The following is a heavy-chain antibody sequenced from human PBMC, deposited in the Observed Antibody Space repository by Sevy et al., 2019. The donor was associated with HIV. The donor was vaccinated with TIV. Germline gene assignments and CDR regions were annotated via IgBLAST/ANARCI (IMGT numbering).Heavy chain of an antibody. D-gene: IGHD1-26*01. CDR2: IKSKMDGRAA. V-gene: IGHV3-15*07. CDR3: STPRLGASWATFDI. CDR1: GFPFKNAW. Sequence: GGSLRLSCTVSGFPFKNAWMHWVRQAPGRGLEWVGRIKSKMDGRAAEYSAPVKGRFSMSRDDSKNTVYLQMNSLKIEDTAVYYFSTPRLGASWATFDIWGQGTMVTVSS. J-gene: IGHJ3*02.